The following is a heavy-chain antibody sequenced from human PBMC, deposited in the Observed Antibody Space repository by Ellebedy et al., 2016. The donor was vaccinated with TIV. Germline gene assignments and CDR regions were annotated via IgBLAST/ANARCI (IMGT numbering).Heavy chain of an antibody. Sequence: GESLKISCQGSGYSFTNYWIGWVRQMPGKGLEWMAIMSPGDSDTRYSPSFRGQVTISADKSISTAYLQWSSLKASDTAMYYCARRAMAPEDHIDYWGQGTLVTVSS. CDR2: MSPGDSDT. D-gene: IGHD5-24*01. CDR1: GYSFTNYW. CDR3: ARRAMAPEDHIDY. V-gene: IGHV5-51*01. J-gene: IGHJ4*02.